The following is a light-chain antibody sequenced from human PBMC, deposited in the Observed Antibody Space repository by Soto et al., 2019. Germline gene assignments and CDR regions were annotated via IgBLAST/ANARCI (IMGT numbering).Light chain of an antibody. V-gene: IGKV3-15*01. Sequence: EIVMTQSPATLSVSPGERATLSCRASQSVSSNLAWYQQKPGQAPRLLIYGVSTRATGFPARFSGSGSGTEFTLTISSLQSEDFAVYYCQQYNNWPPANTFGQGTKLEIK. J-gene: IGKJ2*01. CDR2: GVS. CDR1: QSVSSN. CDR3: QQYNNWPPANT.